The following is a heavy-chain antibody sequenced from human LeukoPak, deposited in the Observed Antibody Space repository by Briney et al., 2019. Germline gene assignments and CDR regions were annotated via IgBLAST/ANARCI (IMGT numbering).Heavy chain of an antibody. CDR3: AVEERYYDFWSGNRN. D-gene: IGHD3-3*01. Sequence: ASVKVSCKASGYTFTSYYMHWVRQAPGQGLEWMGWINPNSGGTNYAQKFQGRVTMTRDTSISTAYMELSRLRSDDTAVYYCAVEERYYDFWSGNRNWGQGTLVTVSS. V-gene: IGHV1-2*02. CDR2: INPNSGGT. J-gene: IGHJ4*02. CDR1: GYTFTSYY.